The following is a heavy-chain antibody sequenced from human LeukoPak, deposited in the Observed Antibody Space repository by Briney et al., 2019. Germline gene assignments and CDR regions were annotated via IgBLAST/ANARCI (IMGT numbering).Heavy chain of an antibody. D-gene: IGHD3-10*01. J-gene: IGHJ4*02. Sequence: PGGSLRLSCAASGFTFSSYWMSWVRQAPGKGLEWVANIKQDGSEKYYVDSVKGRFTISRDNAKNSLYLQTNSLRAEDTAVYYCARDRGVLLWFGELGSFDYWGQGTLVTVSS. CDR2: IKQDGSEK. CDR3: ARDRGVLLWFGELGSFDY. CDR1: GFTFSSYW. V-gene: IGHV3-7*01.